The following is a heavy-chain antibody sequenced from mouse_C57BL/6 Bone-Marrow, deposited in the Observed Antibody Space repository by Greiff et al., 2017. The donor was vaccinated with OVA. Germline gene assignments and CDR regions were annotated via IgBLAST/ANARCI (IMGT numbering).Heavy chain of an antibody. CDR1: GYTFTDYY. J-gene: IGHJ2*01. Sequence: VQLQQSGPELVKPGASVKISCKASGYTFTDYYMNWVKQSHGKSLEWIGDINPNNGGTSYNQKFKGKATLTVDKSSSTAYMELRSLTSEDSAVDYCARWVVGDYWGQGTTLTVSS. D-gene: IGHD1-1*01. CDR3: ARWVVGDY. CDR2: INPNNGGT. V-gene: IGHV1-26*01.